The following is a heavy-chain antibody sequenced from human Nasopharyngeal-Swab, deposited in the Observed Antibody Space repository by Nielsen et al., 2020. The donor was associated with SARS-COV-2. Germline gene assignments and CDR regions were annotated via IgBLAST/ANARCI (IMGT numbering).Heavy chain of an antibody. CDR3: ARGDYSGSGSYRYPLYYYYYYGMDV. D-gene: IGHD3-10*01. V-gene: IGHV4-30-4*01. CDR2: IYYSGST. J-gene: IGHJ6*02. Sequence: WIRQPPGKGLEWIGYIYYSGSTYYNPSLKSRITMSVDTSKNQFSLKLSSVTAADTAVYYCARGDYSGSGSYRYPLYYYYYYGMDVWGQGTTVTVSS.